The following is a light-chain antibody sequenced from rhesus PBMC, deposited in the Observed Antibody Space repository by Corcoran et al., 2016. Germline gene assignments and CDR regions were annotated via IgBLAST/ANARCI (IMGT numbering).Light chain of an antibody. CDR3: QPYNRAPWA. CDR1: QGMSSW. CDR2: KAA. V-gene: IGKV1-21*01. J-gene: IGKJ1*01. Sequence: DIQMTQSPSSLSASVGDRVTITCRASQGMSSWLAGYQQKTGKAPTLLIYKAAILQRGVPSWFSGSGSGTVCTLTISSLQPEDFAASYCQPYNRAPWAFGQGTKVEIK.